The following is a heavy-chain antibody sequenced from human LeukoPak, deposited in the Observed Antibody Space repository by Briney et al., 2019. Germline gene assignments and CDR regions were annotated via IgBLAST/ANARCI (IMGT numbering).Heavy chain of an antibody. CDR1: GGTFSSYA. D-gene: IGHD1-26*01. J-gene: IGHJ4*02. CDR3: ARDVTKGAPFDY. CDR2: ISAYNGNT. Sequence: EASVKVSCKASGGTFSSYAISWVRQAPGQGLEWMGWISAYNGNTNYAQKLQGRVTMTTDTSTSTAYMELRSLRSDDTAVYYCARDVTKGAPFDYWGQGTLVTVSS. V-gene: IGHV1-18*01.